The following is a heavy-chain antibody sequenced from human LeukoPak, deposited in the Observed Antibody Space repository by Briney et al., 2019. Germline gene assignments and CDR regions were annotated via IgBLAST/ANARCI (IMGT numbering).Heavy chain of an antibody. CDR2: IIPIFGTA. CDR1: GYTFPSYF. CDR3: AREGLTSFYDILTGYYRALDY. J-gene: IGHJ4*02. D-gene: IGHD3-9*01. V-gene: IGHV1-69*13. Sequence: SVKVSCKASGYTFPSYFMHWVRQAPGQGLEWMGGIIPIFGTANYAQKFQGRVTITADESTSTAYMELSSLRSEDTAVYYCAREGLTSFYDILTGYYRALDYWGQGTLVTVSS.